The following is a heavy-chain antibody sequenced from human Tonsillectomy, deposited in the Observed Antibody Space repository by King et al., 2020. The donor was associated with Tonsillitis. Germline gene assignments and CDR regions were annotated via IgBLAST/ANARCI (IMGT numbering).Heavy chain of an antibody. CDR3: STSYYHDSSGYYYGRDAFVC. CDR2: ISGSGGTT. V-gene: IGHV3-23*04. CDR1: GFTFSTYA. Sequence: VQLVESGGGLLQPGGSLRLSCAASGFTFSTYAMSWLRQAPGKGLEWVSTISGSGGTTYYADSVKGRFTISRDNSNNTIYLQMNSLRAEDTAVYYCSTSYYHDSSGYYYGRDAFVCGGQGTMVTVSS. J-gene: IGHJ3*01. D-gene: IGHD3-22*01.